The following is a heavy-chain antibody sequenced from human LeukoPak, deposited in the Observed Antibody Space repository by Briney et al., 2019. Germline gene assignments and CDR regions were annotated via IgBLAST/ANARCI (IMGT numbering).Heavy chain of an antibody. V-gene: IGHV3-23*01. J-gene: IGHJ5*01. Sequence: GGSLRLSCAASGFTFDSFAMNWVRQAPGKGLEWVSSISRGGETTYYADSVEGRFTISRDNSKNTLSLHMNSLRADDTAVYHCAKQYIVTTWYWFGSWGQGTLVTVSS. D-gene: IGHD4-17*01. CDR2: ISRGGETT. CDR1: GFTFDSFA. CDR3: AKQYIVTTWYWFGS.